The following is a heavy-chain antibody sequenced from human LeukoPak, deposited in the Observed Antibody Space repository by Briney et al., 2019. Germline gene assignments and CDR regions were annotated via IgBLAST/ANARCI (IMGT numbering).Heavy chain of an antibody. J-gene: IGHJ4*01. CDR1: GGFISTYY. CDR3: AKSRLRFLEWPIDY. D-gene: IGHD3-3*01. CDR2: IYYSGSS. Sequence: PSETLSLTCTVSGGFISTYYWSWIRQPPGKGLEWIGYIYYSGSSNYNPSLKSRVTISVDTSKNQFSLKLSSVTSADTAVYYCAKSRLRFLEWPIDYWGQGTLVTVSS. V-gene: IGHV4-59*01.